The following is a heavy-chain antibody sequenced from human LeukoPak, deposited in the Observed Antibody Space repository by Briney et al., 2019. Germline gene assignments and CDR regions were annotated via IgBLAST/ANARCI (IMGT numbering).Heavy chain of an antibody. CDR2: ISSSSSYI. Sequence: PGGSLRLSCAASGFTVSSNYMNWVRQAPGKGLEWVSSISSSSSYIYYTDSVKGRFTISRDDAKNSLYLQMNSLRAEDTAVYYCARDLEWYSGNWFDPWGQGTLVTVSS. CDR3: ARDLEWYSGNWFDP. V-gene: IGHV3-21*01. J-gene: IGHJ5*02. CDR1: GFTVSSNY. D-gene: IGHD3-3*01.